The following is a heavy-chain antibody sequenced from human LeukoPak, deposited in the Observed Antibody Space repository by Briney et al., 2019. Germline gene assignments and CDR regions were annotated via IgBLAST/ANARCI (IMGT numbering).Heavy chain of an antibody. J-gene: IGHJ4*02. Sequence: GGSLRLSCAASGFTFSDYYMSWIRQAPGKGLEWVSYISSSSSYTNYADSVKGRFTISRDNAKNSLYLQMNSLRADDTAVYYCARVGYSSAYFDYWGQGTLVTVSS. V-gene: IGHV3-11*06. CDR2: ISSSSSYT. D-gene: IGHD6-19*01. CDR1: GFTFSDYY. CDR3: ARVGYSSAYFDY.